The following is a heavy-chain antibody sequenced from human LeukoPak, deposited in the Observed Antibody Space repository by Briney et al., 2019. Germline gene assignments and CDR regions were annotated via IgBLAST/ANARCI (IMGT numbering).Heavy chain of an antibody. CDR1: GGSFSGYY. CDR2: VNHGGST. Sequence: PSDTLSLTCGVSGGSFSGYYWSWIRHPPGKGLEWIREVNHGGSTNYNPSLISRATISGDTSKKQFFLNLNSVTAADTAVYYCARGRYYDYAWGRSRYTAGFFDHWDQGTLVTVSS. CDR3: ARGRYYDYAWGRSRYTAGFFDH. D-gene: IGHD3-16*02. J-gene: IGHJ4*02. V-gene: IGHV4-34*01.